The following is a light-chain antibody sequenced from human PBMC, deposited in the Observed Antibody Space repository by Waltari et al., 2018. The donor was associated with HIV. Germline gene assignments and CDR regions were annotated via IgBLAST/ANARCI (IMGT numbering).Light chain of an antibody. Sequence: QSALAQPASVSGSPGQSVTISCRGTTDSNFLSWYQYHPGRAPKLIIFQVTNRPSGVSNRFSGSKSGNTASLTISGLQSDDEAHYFCASRAAENTFLFGGGTQVTVL. CDR1: TDSNF. CDR3: ASRAAENTFL. CDR2: QVT. V-gene: IGLV2-14*01. J-gene: IGLJ2*01.